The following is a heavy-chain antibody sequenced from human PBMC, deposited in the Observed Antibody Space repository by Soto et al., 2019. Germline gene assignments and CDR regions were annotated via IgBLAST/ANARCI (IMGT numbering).Heavy chain of an antibody. Sequence: GGSLRLSCAASGFTFSSYAMSWVRQAPGKGLEWVSAISGSGGSTYYADSVKGRFTISRDNSKNTLYLQMNSLRAEDTAVYYCAKDKGVPAALGSWFDPWGQGTLVNVSS. CDR2: ISGSGGST. CDR3: AKDKGVPAALGSWFDP. J-gene: IGHJ5*02. V-gene: IGHV3-23*01. CDR1: GFTFSSYA. D-gene: IGHD2-2*01.